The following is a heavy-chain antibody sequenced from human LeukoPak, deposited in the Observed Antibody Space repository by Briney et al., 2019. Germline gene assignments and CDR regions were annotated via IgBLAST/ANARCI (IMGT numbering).Heavy chain of an antibody. V-gene: IGHV4-39*01. CDR1: GGSISSNNYY. Sequence: PSETLSLTCTVSGGSISSNNYYWGWIRQPPGKGLEWIGSIYYSGSTYSNPSLKSRVTISVDTTKNQFSLKLTSVTAADTAVYYCASSPSGYWWNFDCWGQGTLVTVSS. CDR2: IYYSGST. CDR3: ASSPSGYWWNFDC. D-gene: IGHD3-22*01. J-gene: IGHJ4*02.